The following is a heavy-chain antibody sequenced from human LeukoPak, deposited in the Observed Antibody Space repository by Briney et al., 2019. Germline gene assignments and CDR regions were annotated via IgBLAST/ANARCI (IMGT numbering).Heavy chain of an antibody. V-gene: IGHV3-48*03. J-gene: IGHJ4*01. CDR2: ISSSGSTI. CDR3: ASSYYGSGSSFFGY. Sequence: PGGSLRLSCAASGFTFSSYEMNWVRQAPGKGLEWVSYISSSGSTIYYADSVEGRFSISRDNAKNSLYLQMNSLRAEDTAVYYCASSYYGSGSSFFGYWGHGTLVTVSS. D-gene: IGHD3-10*01. CDR1: GFTFSSYE.